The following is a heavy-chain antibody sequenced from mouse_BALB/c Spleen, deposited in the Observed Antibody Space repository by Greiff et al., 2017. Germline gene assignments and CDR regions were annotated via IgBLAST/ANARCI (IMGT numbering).Heavy chain of an antibody. V-gene: IGHV7-3*02. CDR2: IRNKANGYTT. D-gene: IGHD3-2*01. CDR1: GFTFTDYY. Sequence: EVQGVESGGGLVQPGGSLRLSCATSGFTFTDYYMSWVRQPPGKALEWLGFIRNKANGYTTEYSASVKGRFTISRDNSQSILYLQMNTLRAEDSATYYCAREMRQLGLLSAYWGQGTLVTVSA. CDR3: AREMRQLGLLSAY. J-gene: IGHJ3*01.